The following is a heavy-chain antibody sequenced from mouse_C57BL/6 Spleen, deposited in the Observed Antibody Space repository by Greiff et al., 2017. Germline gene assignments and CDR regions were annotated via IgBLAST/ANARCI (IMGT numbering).Heavy chain of an antibody. D-gene: IGHD1-1*02. Sequence: QVQLKEPGAELVKPGASVKLSCKASGYTFTSYWMHWVKQRPGQGLEWIGMIHPNSGSTNYNEKFKSKATLTVDKSSSTAYMQLSSLTSEDSAVYYCARFGNYAMDYWGQGTSVTVSS. V-gene: IGHV1-64*01. CDR2: IHPNSGST. CDR3: ARFGNYAMDY. J-gene: IGHJ4*01. CDR1: GYTFTSYW.